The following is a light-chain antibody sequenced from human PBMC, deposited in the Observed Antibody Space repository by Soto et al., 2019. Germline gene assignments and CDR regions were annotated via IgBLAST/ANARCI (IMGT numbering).Light chain of an antibody. CDR3: QQFKSYPYT. CDR2: AAS. V-gene: IGKV1-9*01. CDR1: QAVTGY. J-gene: IGKJ5*01. Sequence: IQLTQSPSSLSASVGDRVPITCRASQAVTGYVAWYQQNPGQAPKLLIYAASTLQSGVPSRFSGSGSWTDFTLTIPGPPPTDFATYFCQQFKSYPYTFGQGTRLEIK.